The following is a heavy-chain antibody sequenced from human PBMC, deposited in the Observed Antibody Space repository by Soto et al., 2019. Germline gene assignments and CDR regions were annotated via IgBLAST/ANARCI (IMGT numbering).Heavy chain of an antibody. V-gene: IGHV3-23*01. CDR1: GFTFSSYA. D-gene: IGHD5-18*01. CDR3: AKTGILNTAMVQTTHRKYYFDY. CDR2: ISGSGGST. J-gene: IGHJ4*02. Sequence: GGSLRLSCAASGFTFSSYAMSWVRQAPGKGLEWVSAISGSGGSTYYADSVKGGFTISRDNSKNTLYLQMNSLRAEDTAVYYCAKTGILNTAMVQTTHRKYYFDYWGQGTLVTVSS.